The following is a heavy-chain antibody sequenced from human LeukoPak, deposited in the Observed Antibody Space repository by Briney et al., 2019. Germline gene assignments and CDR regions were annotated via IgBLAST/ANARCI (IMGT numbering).Heavy chain of an antibody. CDR1: GFTFSSYS. Sequence: GGSLRLSCAASGFTFSSYSMNWVRQAPGKGLEWVSSISSSSSYIYYADSVKGRFTISRDNAKNSLYLQMNSLRAEDTAVYYCARDLYLPFTMIARAIDYWGQGTLVTVSS. D-gene: IGHD3-22*01. J-gene: IGHJ4*02. CDR3: ARDLYLPFTMIARAIDY. CDR2: ISSSSSYI. V-gene: IGHV3-21*01.